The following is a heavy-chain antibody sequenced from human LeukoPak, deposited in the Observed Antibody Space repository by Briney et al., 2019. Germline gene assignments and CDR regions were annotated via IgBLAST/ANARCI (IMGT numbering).Heavy chain of an antibody. CDR2: ISWNSGSI. V-gene: IGHV3-9*01. CDR3: ARRHYGMDV. J-gene: IGHJ6*02. Sequence: ALRLSCAGSGFIFNKYAMHWVRQPPGKGQEWVSGISWNSGSIDYADSVKGRFTISRDNAKNSLYLQMNSLRAEDTAVYYCARRHYGMDVWGQGTTVIVSS. CDR1: GFIFNKYA.